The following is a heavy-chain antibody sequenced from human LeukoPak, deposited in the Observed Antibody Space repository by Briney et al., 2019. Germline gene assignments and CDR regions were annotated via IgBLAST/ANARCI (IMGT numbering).Heavy chain of an antibody. D-gene: IGHD1-1*01. CDR2: IDWDDDK. CDR3: ARTPNFYYYMDV. J-gene: IGHJ6*03. V-gene: IGHV2-70*04. CDR1: GFSLSTSGMR. Sequence: SGPTLVKPTQTLTLTCAFSGFSLSTSGMRVNWIRQPPGKALEWLARIDWDDDKFYSTSLKTRLTISKDTSKHQVVLTMTNMDPVDTATYYCARTPNFYYYMDVWGKGTTVTVSS.